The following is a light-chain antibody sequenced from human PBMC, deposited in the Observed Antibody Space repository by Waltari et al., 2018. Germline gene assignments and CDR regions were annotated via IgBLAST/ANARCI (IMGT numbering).Light chain of an antibody. CDR3: QQSFNTPPWA. CDR2: AAS. J-gene: IGKJ1*01. Sequence: DIQMSQSPSSLSASVGDRVTITCRASQSISTYLNWYQQKSGKAPKLLIYAASTLQSGVPSRFSGTGSGTVFTLTISSLQPEDFATYYGQQSFNTPPWAFGQGTKVEIK. CDR1: QSISTY. V-gene: IGKV1-39*01.